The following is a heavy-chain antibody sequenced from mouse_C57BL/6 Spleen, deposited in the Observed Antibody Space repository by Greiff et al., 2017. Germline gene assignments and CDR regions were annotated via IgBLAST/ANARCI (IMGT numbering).Heavy chain of an antibody. CDR3: ARREGYSTWYFDV. D-gene: IGHD2-3*01. CDR2: IDPSDSYT. CDR1: GYTFTSYW. Sequence: QVQLQQPGAELVMPGASVKLSCKASGYTFTSYWMHWVKQRPGQGLEWIGEIDPSDSYTNYNQKFKGKSTLTVDKSSSTAYMQRSSLTSEDSAVYYCARREGYSTWYFDVWGTGTTVTVSS. V-gene: IGHV1-69*01. J-gene: IGHJ1*03.